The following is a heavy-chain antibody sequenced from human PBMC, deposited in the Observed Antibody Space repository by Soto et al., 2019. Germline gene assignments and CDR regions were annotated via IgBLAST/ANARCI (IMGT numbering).Heavy chain of an antibody. CDR2: ISSSSSYI. D-gene: IGHD6-13*01. CDR3: ARDPYSSSFDY. CDR1: GLTFSSYG. J-gene: IGHJ4*02. V-gene: IGHV3-21*01. Sequence: GGSLRLSCAASGLTFSSYGMHWVRQAPGKGLEWVSSISSSSSYIYYADSVKGRFTISRDNAKNSLYLQMNSLRAEDTAVYYCARDPYSSSFDYWGQGTLVTVSS.